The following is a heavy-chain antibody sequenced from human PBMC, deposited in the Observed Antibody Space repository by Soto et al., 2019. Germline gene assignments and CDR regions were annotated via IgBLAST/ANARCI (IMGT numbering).Heavy chain of an antibody. CDR3: AKGGWGDIVVVVAATPLDY. Sequence: EVQLVESGGGLVQPGRSLRLSCAASGFTFDDYAMHWVRQAPGKGLEWVSGISWNSGSIGYADSVKGRFTISRDNAKNSLYLQMNSLRAEDTALSYCAKGGWGDIVVVVAATPLDYWGQGTLVTVSS. J-gene: IGHJ4*02. CDR2: ISWNSGSI. CDR1: GFTFDDYA. D-gene: IGHD2-15*01. V-gene: IGHV3-9*01.